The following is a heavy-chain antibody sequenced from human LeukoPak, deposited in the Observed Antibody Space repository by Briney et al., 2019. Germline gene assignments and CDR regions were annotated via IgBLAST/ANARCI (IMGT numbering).Heavy chain of an antibody. CDR3: ARGSGGRTIWVVVPAAQSSNYYYYGMDV. D-gene: IGHD2-2*01. Sequence: GSLRLSCAASGFTFSSYVMHWVRQAPGKGLEWVAVISYDGSNKYYADSVKGRFTISRDNSKNTLYLQMNSLRAEDTAVYYCARGSGGRTIWVVVPAAQSSNYYYYGMDVWGQGTTVTVSS. CDR2: ISYDGSNK. J-gene: IGHJ6*02. V-gene: IGHV3-30-3*01. CDR1: GFTFSSYV.